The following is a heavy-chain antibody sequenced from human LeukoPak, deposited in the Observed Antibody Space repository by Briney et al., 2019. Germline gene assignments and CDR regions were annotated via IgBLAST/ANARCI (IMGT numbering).Heavy chain of an antibody. D-gene: IGHD6-19*01. CDR3: AKDRGSGRYTFGY. CDR2: ISYDGSNK. V-gene: IGHV3-30*18. Sequence: GRSLRLSCAASGFTFSSYGMHWVRQAPGKGLEWVAVISYDGSNKYYADSVKGRFTISRDNSKNTLYLQMNSLRAEDTAVYYCAKDRGSGRYTFGYRGQGTLVTVSP. J-gene: IGHJ4*02. CDR1: GFTFSSYG.